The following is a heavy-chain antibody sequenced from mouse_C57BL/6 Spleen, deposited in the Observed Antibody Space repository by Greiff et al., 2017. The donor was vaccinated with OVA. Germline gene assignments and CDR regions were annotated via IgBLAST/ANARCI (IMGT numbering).Heavy chain of an antibody. Sequence: VKLQQSGAELMKPGASVKLSCKATGYTFTGYWIEWVKQRPGHGLEWIGEILPGSGSTNYNEKFKGKATFTADTSSNTAYMQLSSLTTEDSAIYYCARCFNYYGSSSFAYWGQGTLVTVSA. CDR3: ARCFNYYGSSSFAY. CDR1: GYTFTGYW. V-gene: IGHV1-9*01. J-gene: IGHJ3*01. CDR2: ILPGSGST. D-gene: IGHD1-1*01.